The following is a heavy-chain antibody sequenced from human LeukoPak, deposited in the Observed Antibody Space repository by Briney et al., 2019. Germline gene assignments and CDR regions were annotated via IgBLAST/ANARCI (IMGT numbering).Heavy chain of an antibody. V-gene: IGHV3-30*04. J-gene: IGHJ4*02. CDR2: ISYDGSNK. CDR3: ARDIHGDYMFDY. CDR1: GFTFSSYA. Sequence: GGSLRLSCAASGFTFSSYAMHWVRQAPGNGLEWVAVISYDGSNKYYADSVKGRFTISRDNSKNTLYLQMNSLRAEDTAVYYCARDIHGDYMFDYWGQGTLVTVSS. D-gene: IGHD4-17*01.